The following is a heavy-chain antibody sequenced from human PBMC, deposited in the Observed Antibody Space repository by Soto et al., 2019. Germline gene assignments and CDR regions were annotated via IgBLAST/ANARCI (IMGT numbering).Heavy chain of an antibody. CDR1: GFTFISYT. V-gene: IGHV3-48*02. CDR2: IGTSSSTM. Sequence: DVQLVESGGGLVQPGGSLRLSCAASGFTFISYTMNWVRQAPGKGLEWISHIGTSSSTMFYADSVKGRFTISRDNAKNSLYLQMNSLRDEDTAVYFCARDWTYAFDIWGQGTMVTVSS. D-gene: IGHD3-3*01. CDR3: ARDWTYAFDI. J-gene: IGHJ3*02.